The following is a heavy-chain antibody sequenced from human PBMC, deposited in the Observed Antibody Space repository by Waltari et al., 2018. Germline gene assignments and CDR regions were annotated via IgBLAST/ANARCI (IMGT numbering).Heavy chain of an antibody. D-gene: IGHD6-13*01. CDR2: IIPDSGGT. CDR1: GYTFTDYY. CDR3: VCRIAETYFDY. V-gene: IGHV1-2*02. J-gene: IGHJ4*02. Sequence: QVQLVQSGAEVKKPGASVKVSCKASGYTFTDYYIQWVRQAPGHGLEWMGWIIPDSGGTNYAQKFQGRVTMTRDTSISTAYMELSRLRSDDTAVYYWVCRIAETYFDYWGQGTLVTVSS.